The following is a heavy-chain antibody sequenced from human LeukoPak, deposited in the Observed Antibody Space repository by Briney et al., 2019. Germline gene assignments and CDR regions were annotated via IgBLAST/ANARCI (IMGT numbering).Heavy chain of an antibody. Sequence: GGSLRLSCAASGFTFSSYWMHWVRQAPGKGLVWVSRINSDGSSRTYADSVKGRFTISRDNAKNTLYLQMNSLRAEDTAVYYCARGTNTANYYYYMDVWGKGTTVTISS. J-gene: IGHJ6*03. CDR3: ARGTNTANYYYYMDV. CDR1: GFTFSSYW. CDR2: INSDGSSR. D-gene: IGHD5-18*01. V-gene: IGHV3-74*01.